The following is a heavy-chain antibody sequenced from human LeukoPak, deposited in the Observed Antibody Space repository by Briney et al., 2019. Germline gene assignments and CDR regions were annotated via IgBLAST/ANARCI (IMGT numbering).Heavy chain of an antibody. D-gene: IGHD3-10*01. J-gene: IGHJ4*02. CDR3: ARETHDPTLVRGVVDC. CDR2: IYYSGST. Sequence: SQTLSLTCTVSGGSISSNDYYWSWIRQPPGKGLEWIGYIYYSGSTYYNPSLKSRLTISADTSKNQFSLKLRSVTAADTAVYYCARETHDPTLVRGVVDCWGRGTLVTVSS. V-gene: IGHV4-30-4*01. CDR1: GGSISSNDYY.